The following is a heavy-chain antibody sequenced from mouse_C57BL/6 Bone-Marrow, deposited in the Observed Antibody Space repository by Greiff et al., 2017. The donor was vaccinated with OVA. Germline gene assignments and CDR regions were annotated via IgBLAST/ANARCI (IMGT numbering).Heavy chain of an antibody. CDR3: TRRTCHFDY. V-gene: IGHV1-15*01. CDR1: GYTFTDYE. Sequence: VKLQQSGAELVRPGASVTLSCKASGYTFTDYEMHWVKQTPVHGLEWIGAIDPETGGTAYNQKFKGKAILTADKSSSTAYMELRSLTSEDSAVYYCTRRTCHFDYWGQGTTLTVSS. J-gene: IGHJ2*01. CDR2: IDPETGGT. D-gene: IGHD3-3*01.